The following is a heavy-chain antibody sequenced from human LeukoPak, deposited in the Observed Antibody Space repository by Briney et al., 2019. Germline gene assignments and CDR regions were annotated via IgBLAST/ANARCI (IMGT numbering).Heavy chain of an antibody. V-gene: IGHV1-69*05. Sequence: SVKVSCKASGGTFNSYAISWVRQAPGQGLEWMGGIIPIFGTANYAQKFQGRVTITTDESTSTAYMELSSLRSEDTAVYYCARGYYDSSGYSDYWGQGTLVTVSS. CDR3: ARGYYDSSGYSDY. J-gene: IGHJ4*02. CDR2: IIPIFGTA. CDR1: GGTFNSYA. D-gene: IGHD3-22*01.